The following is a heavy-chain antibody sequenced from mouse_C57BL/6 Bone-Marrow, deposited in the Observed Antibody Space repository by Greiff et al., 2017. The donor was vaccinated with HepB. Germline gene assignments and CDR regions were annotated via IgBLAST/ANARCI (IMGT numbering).Heavy chain of an antibody. J-gene: IGHJ4*01. V-gene: IGHV3-6*01. Sequence: ESGPGLVKPSQSLSLTCSVTGYSITSGYYWNWIRQFPGNKLEWMGYISYDGSNNYNPSLKNRISITRDTSKNQFFLKLNSVTTEDTATYYCAFTTTMDYWGQGTSVTVSS. D-gene: IGHD1-1*01. CDR2: ISYDGSN. CDR1: GYSITSGYY. CDR3: AFTTTMDY.